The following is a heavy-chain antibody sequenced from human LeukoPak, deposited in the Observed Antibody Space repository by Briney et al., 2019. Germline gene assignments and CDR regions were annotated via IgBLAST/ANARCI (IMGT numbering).Heavy chain of an antibody. D-gene: IGHD2-2*01. CDR1: GRTFSSYA. CDR3: AREDRYCSSTSCSEKYYYYMDV. Sequence: GASVKVSCKASGRTFSSYAISWVRQAPGQGLEWMEEIIPIFGTANYAQKFQGRVTITTDESTSTAYMELSSLRSEDTAVYYCAREDRYCSSTSCSEKYYYYMDVWGKGTTVTVSS. J-gene: IGHJ6*03. CDR2: IIPIFGTA. V-gene: IGHV1-69*05.